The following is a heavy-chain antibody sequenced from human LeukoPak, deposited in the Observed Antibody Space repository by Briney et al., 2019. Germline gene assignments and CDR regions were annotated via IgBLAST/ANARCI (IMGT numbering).Heavy chain of an antibody. D-gene: IGHD4-23*01. Sequence: GGSLRLSCAASGFTFSSYWMSWVRQAPGKGLEWVANIKQDGSEKYYVDSVKGRFTISRDNAKNSLYLQMNSLRAEDTAVYYCARDRFFRNGGNHFDYWGQGTLVTVSS. J-gene: IGHJ4*02. V-gene: IGHV3-7*01. CDR3: ARDRFFRNGGNHFDY. CDR2: IKQDGSEK. CDR1: GFTFSSYW.